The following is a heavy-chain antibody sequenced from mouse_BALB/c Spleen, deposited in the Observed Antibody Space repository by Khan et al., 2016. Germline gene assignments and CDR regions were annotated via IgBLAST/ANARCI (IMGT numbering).Heavy chain of an antibody. D-gene: IGHD2-10*02. CDR3: ARWYGNYALDY. CDR2: INTNTGAP. J-gene: IGHJ4*01. V-gene: IGHV9-3*02. CDR1: GYTFTNYG. Sequence: LVESGPELKKPGETVKISCKASGYTFTNYGVHWVKQAPGKGLKWMGWINTNTGAPTYAEEFKGRFAFSLETSASTAFLQIDNLKNEDTATXFCARWYGNYALDYWGQGTSVTVSS.